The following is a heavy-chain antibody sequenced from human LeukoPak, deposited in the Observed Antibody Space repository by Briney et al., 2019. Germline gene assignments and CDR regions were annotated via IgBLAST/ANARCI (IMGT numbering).Heavy chain of an antibody. CDR2: IYYSGST. CDR1: GGSLSRYS. V-gene: IGHV4-59*04. Sequence: SETLSLTCAVFGGSLSRYSWSWMCQPPGKGLEWIGNIYYSGSTFYNPSLKSRVTIFLDTSKNQFSLRLTSVTAADTAVYYCAREGLRGEYFDYWGQGTLVTVSS. D-gene: IGHD2-8*01. J-gene: IGHJ4*02. CDR3: AREGLRGEYFDY.